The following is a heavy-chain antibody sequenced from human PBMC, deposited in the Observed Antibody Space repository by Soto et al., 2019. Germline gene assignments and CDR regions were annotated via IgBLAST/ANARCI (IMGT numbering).Heavy chain of an antibody. V-gene: IGHV1-8*01. CDR1: GYTFTSYD. J-gene: IGHJ3*02. CDR3: ARGSSYLAGDAFDI. D-gene: IGHD6-19*01. Sequence: QVQLVQSGAEVKKPGASVKVSCKASGYTFTSYDINWVRQATGQGLEWMGWMNPNSGNTGYAQKFQGRVTMTRNTSISTAYMELSSLGSEDTAVYYCARGSSYLAGDAFDIWGQGTMVTVSS. CDR2: MNPNSGNT.